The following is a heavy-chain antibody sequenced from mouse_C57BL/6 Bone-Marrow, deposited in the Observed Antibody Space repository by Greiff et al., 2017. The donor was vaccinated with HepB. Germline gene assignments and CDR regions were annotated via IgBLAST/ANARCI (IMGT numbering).Heavy chain of an antibody. D-gene: IGHD1-1*01. CDR1: GFTFSDYG. CDR2: ISSGSSTI. Sequence: EVKLVESGGGLVKPGGSLKLSCAASGFTFSDYGMHWVRQAPEKGLEWVAYISSGSSTIYYADTVKGRFTISRDNAKNKLFLQMTSLRSEDTALSYCEQRYCGCSYWFAYWGQGTLVTVSA. V-gene: IGHV5-17*01. CDR3: EQRYCGCSYWFAY. J-gene: IGHJ3*01.